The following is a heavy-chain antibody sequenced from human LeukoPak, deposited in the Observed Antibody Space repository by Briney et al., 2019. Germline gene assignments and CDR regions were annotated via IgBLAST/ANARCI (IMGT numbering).Heavy chain of an antibody. CDR3: AKSISGLGAIKYYYYMDV. D-gene: IGHD3/OR15-3a*01. Sequence: GSLRLSCAASGFTFSNYGIHWVRQAPGKGLEWVAVISYDGSNKYYVDSLKGRFTISRDNSKNTLYLQMNSLRAEDTAVYYCAKSISGLGAIKYYYYMDVWGKGTTVTVSS. V-gene: IGHV3-30*18. J-gene: IGHJ6*03. CDR1: GFTFSNYG. CDR2: ISYDGSNK.